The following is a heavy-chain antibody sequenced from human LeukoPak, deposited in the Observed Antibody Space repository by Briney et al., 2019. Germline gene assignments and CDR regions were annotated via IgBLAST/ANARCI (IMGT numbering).Heavy chain of an antibody. J-gene: IGHJ4*02. D-gene: IGHD3-16*01. CDR1: GFTFSNAW. Sequence: PGGSLRLSCAASGFTFSNAWMSWVRQAPGKGLEWVGRIKSKTDGGTTDYAAPVKGRFTISRDDSKNTLYLQMNSLKTEDTAVYYCTTGPAAMITFGGAQGVDYWGQGTLVTVSS. CDR3: TTGPAAMITFGGAQGVDY. V-gene: IGHV3-15*01. CDR2: IKSKTDGGTT.